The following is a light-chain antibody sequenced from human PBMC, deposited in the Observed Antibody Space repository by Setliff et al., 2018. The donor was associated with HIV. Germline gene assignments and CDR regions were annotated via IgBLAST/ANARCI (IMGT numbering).Light chain of an antibody. J-gene: IGLJ2*01. CDR3: SSYARSTTLL. CDR1: TSDAGTYNL. CDR2: EVS. Sequence: QSVLTQPASVSGSLGQSITISCTATTSDAGTYNLVSWFQQHPGKAPKLIIFEVSKRPSGVSNRFSGSKSGNTASLTISGLQAEDEADYYCSSYARSTTLLFGGGTKVTVL. V-gene: IGLV2-23*01.